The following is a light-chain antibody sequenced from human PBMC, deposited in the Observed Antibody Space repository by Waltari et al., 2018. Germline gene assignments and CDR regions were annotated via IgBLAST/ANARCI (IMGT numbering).Light chain of an antibody. V-gene: IGLV7-43*01. CDR1: AGEVTSGHH. J-gene: IGLJ3*02. CDR3: LLFFDNSRV. CDR2: NAN. Sequence: QTVVTQEPSLTVSPGGTVTLTCASSAGEVTSGHHANWLQQRPGQPPSFLIFNANDKHPSTPARFSGSLLGGKAALTLSEVQSEDEADYYCLLFFDNSRVFGGGTKLTVL.